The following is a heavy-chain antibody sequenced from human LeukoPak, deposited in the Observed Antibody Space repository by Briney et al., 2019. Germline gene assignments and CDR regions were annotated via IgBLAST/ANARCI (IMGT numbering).Heavy chain of an antibody. CDR2: ISGSGGST. D-gene: IGHD3-22*01. V-gene: IGHV3-23*01. CDR3: AKDPYYDSSGHFDY. CDR1: GFTFSSYA. Sequence: GGSLRLSCAASGFTFSSYAMSWVRQTPGKGLEWVSAISGSGGSTYYADSVKGRFTISRDNSKNTLYLQMNSLRAEDTAVYYCAKDPYYDSSGHFDYWGQGTLVTVSS. J-gene: IGHJ4*02.